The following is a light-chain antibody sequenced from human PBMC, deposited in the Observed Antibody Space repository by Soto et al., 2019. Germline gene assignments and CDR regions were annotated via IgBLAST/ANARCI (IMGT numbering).Light chain of an antibody. CDR2: HNA. J-gene: IGLJ1*01. V-gene: IGLV1-40*01. Sequence: QSVPTQPPSVTGAPGQRVTISCTGSSSNIGAGYDVHWYQQLPGTAPKLLVYHNANRPSGVPDRFSGSKSGTSASLSITGLQAEDEADYYCQSYDSSLSVYVFGTGTKVTVL. CDR1: SSNIGAGYD. CDR3: QSYDSSLSVYV.